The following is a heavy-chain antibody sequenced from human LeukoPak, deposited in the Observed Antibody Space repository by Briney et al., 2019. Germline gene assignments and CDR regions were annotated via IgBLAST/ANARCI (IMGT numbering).Heavy chain of an antibody. CDR2: IRSKAYGGTT. CDR3: TRLIAVAGSYYFDY. V-gene: IGHV3-49*04. Sequence: GGSLRLSCTASGFTFGDYAMSWVRQAPGKGLEWVGFIRSKAYGGTTEYAASVKGRFTISRDDSKSIAYLQMNSLKTEDTAVYYCTRLIAVAGSYYFDYWGQGTLVTVSS. CDR1: GFTFGDYA. J-gene: IGHJ4*02. D-gene: IGHD6-19*01.